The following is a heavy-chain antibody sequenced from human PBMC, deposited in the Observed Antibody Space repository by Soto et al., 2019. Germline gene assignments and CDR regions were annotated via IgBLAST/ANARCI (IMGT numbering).Heavy chain of an antibody. V-gene: IGHV1-69*13. CDR2: IIPIFGTT. D-gene: IGHD3-10*01. J-gene: IGHJ3*02. CDR3: AGSFKYGSGPLDAFAI. CDR1: GGTFSSYA. Sequence: ASVKVSCKASGGTFSSYAISWVRQAPGQGLEWMGGIIPIFGTTNYAEKFRGRVSITADESTSTAYVELSSLRSEDTAVYYCAGSFKYGSGPLDAFAIRGQGTIVTVSS.